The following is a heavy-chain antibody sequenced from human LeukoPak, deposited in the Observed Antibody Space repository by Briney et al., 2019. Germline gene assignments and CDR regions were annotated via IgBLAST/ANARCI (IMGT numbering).Heavy chain of an antibody. CDR3: AKRAAYSRSSLVLPFDAFDL. Sequence: GGSLRLSCAASGFIFKNYAMAWVRQPPGKGLEWVSVSSGSGTHTYYAASVKVRFTISRDNSNNTLYLQMNSLRAEDTAVYYCAKRAAYSRSSLVLPFDAFDLWGQGTMVTVSS. D-gene: IGHD6-6*01. CDR1: GFIFKNYA. J-gene: IGHJ3*01. V-gene: IGHV3-23*01. CDR2: SSGSGTHT.